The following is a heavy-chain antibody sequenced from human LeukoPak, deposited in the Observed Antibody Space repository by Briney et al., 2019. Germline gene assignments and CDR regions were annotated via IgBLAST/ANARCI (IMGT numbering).Heavy chain of an antibody. J-gene: IGHJ4*02. Sequence: GGSLRLSCAASGFTFSSFWMSWVRQAPGKGLEWVSAISGSGGSTYYADSVKGRFTISRDNSKNTLYLQMNSLRAEDTAVYYCAKVVTSSGRIDYWGQGTLVTVSS. D-gene: IGHD6-19*01. V-gene: IGHV3-23*01. CDR1: GFTFSSFW. CDR3: AKVVTSSGRIDY. CDR2: ISGSGGST.